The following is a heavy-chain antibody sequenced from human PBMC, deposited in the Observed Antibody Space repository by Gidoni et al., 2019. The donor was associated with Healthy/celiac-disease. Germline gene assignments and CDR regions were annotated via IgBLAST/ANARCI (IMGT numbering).Heavy chain of an antibody. D-gene: IGHD1-26*01. CDR1: GFTFGSYW. J-gene: IGHJ2*01. V-gene: IGHV3-7*01. CDR2: IKQDGSEK. CDR3: ASRYSGSYFLSGTNWYFDL. Sequence: EVQLVESGGGLVQPGGSLRLSCAASGFTFGSYWMSWVRQAPGKGLEWVANIKQDGSEKYYVDSVKGRFTISRDNAKNSLYLQMNSLRAEDTAVYYCASRYSGSYFLSGTNWYFDLWGRGTLVTVSS.